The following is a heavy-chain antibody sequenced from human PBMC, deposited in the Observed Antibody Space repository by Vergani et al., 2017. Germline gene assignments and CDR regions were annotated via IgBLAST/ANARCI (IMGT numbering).Heavy chain of an antibody. J-gene: IGHJ3*01. CDR2: VSTGTKSQ. CDR3: ARQYSSTSGRAFDF. V-gene: IGHV3-11*04. CDR1: GFTFSDFY. Sequence: QVQLVESGGGLVKDGGSLRLSCATSGFTFSDFYMNWVRQAPGKGLEWVSFVSTGTKSQSYAESVKGRFTISSDSAENSLYLHMDSLRAEDTAVYYCARQYSSTSGRAFDFWGPGTKVTVSS. D-gene: IGHD2-2*01.